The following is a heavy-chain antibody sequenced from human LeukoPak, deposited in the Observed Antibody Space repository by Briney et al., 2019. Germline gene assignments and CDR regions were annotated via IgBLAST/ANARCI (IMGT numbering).Heavy chain of an antibody. J-gene: IGHJ4*02. D-gene: IGHD4/OR15-4a*01. Sequence: GGSLRLSCAASGFTFSNYALHWVRQAPGKGLEWVAVISYDGSNKFYADSVRGRFTISRDNSKNTLFLQMNSLRAEDTAVYYCARRAGAYSHPYDYWGQGTLVTVSS. V-gene: IGHV3-30*04. CDR2: ISYDGSNK. CDR3: ARRAGAYSHPYDY. CDR1: GFTFSNYA.